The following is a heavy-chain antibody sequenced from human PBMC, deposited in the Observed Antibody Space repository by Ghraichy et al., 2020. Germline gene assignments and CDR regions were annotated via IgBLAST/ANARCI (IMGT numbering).Heavy chain of an antibody. CDR2: IIPIFGTA. CDR3: ARAYCGGDCYRIRAFDI. CDR1: GGTFSSYA. D-gene: IGHD2-21*02. J-gene: IGHJ3*02. V-gene: IGHV1-69*13. Sequence: SVKVSCKASGGTFSSYAISWVRQAPGQGLEWMGGIIPIFGTANYAQKFRGRVTITADESTSTAYMELSSLRSEDTAVYYCARAYCGGDCYRIRAFDIWGQGTMVTVSS.